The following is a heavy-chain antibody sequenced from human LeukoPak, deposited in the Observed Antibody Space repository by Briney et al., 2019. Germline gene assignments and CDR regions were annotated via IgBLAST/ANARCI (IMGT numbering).Heavy chain of an antibody. CDR1: GFTFTNHW. D-gene: IGHD6-19*01. CDR2: IRPDGRET. Sequence: GGSLRLSCAASGFTFTNHWMHWVRQAPGKGLVWVSRIRPDGRETNHADSVKGRFTISRDNSKNTLYLQMNSLRAEDTAVYYCARSIAVAGRLFDYWGQGTLVTVSS. CDR3: ARSIAVAGRLFDY. J-gene: IGHJ4*02. V-gene: IGHV3-74*01.